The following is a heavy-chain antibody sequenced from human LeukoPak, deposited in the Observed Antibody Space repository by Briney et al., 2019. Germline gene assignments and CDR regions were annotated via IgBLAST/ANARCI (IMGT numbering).Heavy chain of an antibody. Sequence: SETLSLTCAVYGGSFSGYYWSWIRQPPGKGLEWIGEINHSGSTNYNPSLKSRVTMSVDTSKNQFSLNLTSVTAADTAVYYCARGAGYSREVNFYHYMDVWGKGTTVTVSS. CDR2: INHSGST. CDR1: GGSFSGYY. CDR3: ARGAGYSREVNFYHYMDV. J-gene: IGHJ6*03. V-gene: IGHV4-34*01. D-gene: IGHD1-26*01.